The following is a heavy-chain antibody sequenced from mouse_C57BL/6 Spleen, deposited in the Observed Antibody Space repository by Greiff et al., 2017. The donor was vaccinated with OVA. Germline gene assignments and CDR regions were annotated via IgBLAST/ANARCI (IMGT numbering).Heavy chain of an antibody. J-gene: IGHJ1*03. CDR1: GFTFSDYY. CDR2: ISNGGGST. D-gene: IGHD1-1*01. V-gene: IGHV5-12*01. Sequence: EVHLVESGGGLVQPGGSLKLSCAASGFTFSDYYMYWVRQTPEKRLEWVAYISNGGGSTYYPDTVKGRFTISRDNAKNTLYLQMSRLKSEDTAMYYCARHYGSSSWYFDVWGTGTTVTVSS. CDR3: ARHYGSSSWYFDV.